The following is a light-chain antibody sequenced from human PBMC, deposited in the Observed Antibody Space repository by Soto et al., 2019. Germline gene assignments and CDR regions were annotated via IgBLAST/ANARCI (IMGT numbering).Light chain of an antibody. J-gene: IGKJ4*01. CDR1: QSVSSN. CDR2: AAS. CDR3: QQYNNWPLT. V-gene: IGKV3D-15*01. Sequence: ERVMTQSPASLSVSPGERATLSCRASQSVSSNVAWYQQKPGQAPRLLISAASTRATGIPARFSGSGSGTELTITITSLQSEDFAVYYCQQYNNWPLTFGGGTKVEIK.